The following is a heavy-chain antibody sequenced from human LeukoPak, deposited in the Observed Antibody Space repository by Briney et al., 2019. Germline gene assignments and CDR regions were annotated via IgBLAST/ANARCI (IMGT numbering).Heavy chain of an antibody. J-gene: IGHJ4*02. CDR3: TGPGYGSPISNFDY. V-gene: IGHV3-48*01. Sequence: PGGSLRLSCAASGFTFSSYSMNWVRQAPGKGLEWVSHITASGTAMFYADSVKGRFTISRDNAKNSLYLQMNSLRAEDTAVYYCTGPGYGSPISNFDYWGQGTLVIVSS. CDR2: ITASGTAM. D-gene: IGHD2-2*01. CDR1: GFTFSSYS.